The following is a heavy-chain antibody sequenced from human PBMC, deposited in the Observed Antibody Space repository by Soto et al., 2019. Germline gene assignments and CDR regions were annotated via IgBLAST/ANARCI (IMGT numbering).Heavy chain of an antibody. V-gene: IGHV4-59*06. J-gene: IGHJ4*02. D-gene: IGHD3-22*01. Sequence: TSETLSLTCTVSGGSISSYYWSWIRQHPGKGLEWIGYIYYSGSTYYNPSLKSRVTISVDTSKNQFSLKLSSVTAADTAVYYCARGGAPYYYDSSGYYDYFDYWGQGTLVTVSS. CDR3: ARGGAPYYYDSSGYYDYFDY. CDR1: GGSISSYY. CDR2: IYYSGST.